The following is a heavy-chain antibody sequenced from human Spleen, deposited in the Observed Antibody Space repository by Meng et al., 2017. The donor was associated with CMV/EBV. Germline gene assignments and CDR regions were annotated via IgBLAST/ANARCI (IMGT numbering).Heavy chain of an antibody. CDR3: ARGRNYVGDYLDY. CDR2: IIPIFGTA. Sequence: SGCPFNSYGLGWLRQAPGQGLEWMGGIIPIFGTANYAQNFQGGLTITTDELMSATYMELSSLRSEDTAVYYCARGRNYVGDYLDYWGQGTLVTVSS. CDR1: GCPFNSYG. V-gene: IGHV1-69*05. J-gene: IGHJ4*02. D-gene: IGHD1-7*01.